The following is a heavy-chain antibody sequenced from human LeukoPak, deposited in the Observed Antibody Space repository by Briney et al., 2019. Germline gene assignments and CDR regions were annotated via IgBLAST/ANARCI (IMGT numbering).Heavy chain of an antibody. CDR2: IYYSGST. Sequence: SETLSLTCTVSGGSISSYYWSWIRQPPGKGLEWIGYIYYSGSTDYNPSLKSRVTISVHTSNNQFSLKLSSVTAADTAVYYCAREGRDGYNFYYYYGMDVWGQGTTVTVSS. J-gene: IGHJ6*02. V-gene: IGHV4-59*01. D-gene: IGHD5-24*01. CDR1: GGSISSYY. CDR3: AREGRDGYNFYYYYGMDV.